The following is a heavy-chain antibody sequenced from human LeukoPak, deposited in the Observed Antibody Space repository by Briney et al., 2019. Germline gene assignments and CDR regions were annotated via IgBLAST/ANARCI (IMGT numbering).Heavy chain of an antibody. CDR3: AIEMSTAGDAFDI. CDR1: GFTFRNYA. D-gene: IGHD4-11*01. Sequence: GGSLRLSSRASGFTFRNYAMDWVRQAPGKGLEWVSGIRGGGVITYYADSVKGRFTISRDNSKNTLFLQMNNLRAEDTAVYYCAIEMSTAGDAFDIWGRGTMVSVYS. V-gene: IGHV3-23*01. CDR2: IRGGGVIT. J-gene: IGHJ3*02.